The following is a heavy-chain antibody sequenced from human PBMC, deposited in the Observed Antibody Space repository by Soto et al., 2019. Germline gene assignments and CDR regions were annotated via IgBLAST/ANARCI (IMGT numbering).Heavy chain of an antibody. V-gene: IGHV1-3*01. J-gene: IGHJ4*02. CDR2: INAGNGNT. D-gene: IGHD1-26*01. Sequence: ASVKVSCTASGYTFSSYAIHWVRQAPGQGLEWMGWINAGNGNTKYSQKFQGRVTITRDTSASTAYMELNSLRSEDTAVYYCARVDGTYWGQGTLVTVS. CDR3: ARVDGTY. CDR1: GYTFSSYA.